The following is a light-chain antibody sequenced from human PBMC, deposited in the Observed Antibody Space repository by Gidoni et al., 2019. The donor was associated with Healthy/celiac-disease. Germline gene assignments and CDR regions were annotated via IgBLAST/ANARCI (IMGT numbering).Light chain of an antibody. V-gene: IGKV3-11*01. Sequence: EIVLTQSPATLSLSPGERATLSCRASQSVSSYVAWYQQKPGPAPRLLIYDASNRAAGIPARFSGSGSGTDFTLTISSLEPEDFAVYYCQQRSNWPPRGITFGPGTKVDIK. J-gene: IGKJ3*01. CDR1: QSVSSY. CDR3: QQRSNWPPRGIT. CDR2: DAS.